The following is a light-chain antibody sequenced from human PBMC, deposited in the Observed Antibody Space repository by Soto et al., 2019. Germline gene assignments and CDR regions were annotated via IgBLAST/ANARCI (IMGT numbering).Light chain of an antibody. V-gene: IGKV3-11*01. CDR3: QQSSNWPPIN. J-gene: IGKJ5*01. Sequence: EIVLTESPATLSLSPVEGATLSCMASQSVSSYLAWYQQKPGQAPRLLIYDASNRATGIPARFSGSGSGTDFTLTISSLEPEDFAVYYCQQSSNWPPINFGQGTRLEIK. CDR2: DAS. CDR1: QSVSSY.